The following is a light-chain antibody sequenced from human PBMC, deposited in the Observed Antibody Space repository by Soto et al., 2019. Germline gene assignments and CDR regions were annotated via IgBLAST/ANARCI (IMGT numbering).Light chain of an antibody. CDR3: QHHGNLPRFT. J-gene: IGKJ3*01. CDR2: DAS. V-gene: IGKV1-33*01. Sequence: DIQMTQSPSSLSASVGDRVTITCQASQDISNFLNWYQQKPGKAPELLIYDASNLETGVPSRFSGSGSGTDFTFTISSLQPEDVATYYCQHHGNLPRFTFGPGTKVDLK. CDR1: QDISNF.